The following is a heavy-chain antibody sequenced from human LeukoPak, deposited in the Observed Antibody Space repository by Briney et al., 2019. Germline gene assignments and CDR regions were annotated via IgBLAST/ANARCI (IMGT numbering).Heavy chain of an antibody. CDR1: GFTVSSNY. V-gene: IGHV3-53*01. CDR3: AKLTRTDGVNN. D-gene: IGHD4-23*01. CDR2: IYSGGST. Sequence: TGGSLRLSCAASGFTVSSNYMSWVRQAPGRGLEWVSVIYSGGSTYYADSVKGRFTISRDNSKKTLYLQMNSLTAEDTALYYCAKLTRTDGVNNWGQGTLVTVSS. J-gene: IGHJ4*02.